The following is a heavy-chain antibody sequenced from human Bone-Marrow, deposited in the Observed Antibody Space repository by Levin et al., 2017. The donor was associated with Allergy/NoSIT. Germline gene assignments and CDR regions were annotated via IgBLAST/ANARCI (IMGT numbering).Heavy chain of an antibody. V-gene: IGHV3-48*01. CDR2: IGGDNYTK. D-gene: IGHD6-13*01. CDR1: GFTFSSYG. Sequence: GGSLRLSCDASGFTFSSYGIIWVRQAPGKGLEWVSYIGGDNYTKYYADSVKGRFTISRDNVKKSLYLQKNSLRGEDTAVYYCAREGSWSSTWLGNYYFDYWGQGTLVTVSS. CDR3: AREGSWSSTWLGNYYFDY. J-gene: IGHJ4*02.